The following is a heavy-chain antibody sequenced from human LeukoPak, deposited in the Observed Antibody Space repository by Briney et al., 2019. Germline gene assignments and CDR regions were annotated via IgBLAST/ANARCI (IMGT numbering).Heavy chain of an antibody. CDR1: GYTFTGYH. CDR3: ARDYCSSTSCLFDY. V-gene: IGHV1-2*06. Sequence: VASVKVSCKASGYTFTGYHMHWVRQAPGQGLEWMGRINPSSGDTNNAQKFQGRVTMTRDTSISTAYMDLSRLTSDDTAVYYCARDYCSSTSCLFDYWGQGTLVTVSS. CDR2: INPSSGDT. J-gene: IGHJ4*02. D-gene: IGHD2-2*01.